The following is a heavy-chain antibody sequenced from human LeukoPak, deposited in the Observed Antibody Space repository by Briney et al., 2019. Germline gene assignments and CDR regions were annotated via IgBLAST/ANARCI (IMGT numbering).Heavy chain of an antibody. V-gene: IGHV3-66*02. CDR1: GFTVSSNY. CDR2: IYSGGGT. CDR3: ARDPTYYYFDY. J-gene: IGHJ4*02. Sequence: GGSLRLSCAASGFTVSSNYMSWVRQAPGKGLQWVLVIYSGGGTCYADSVKGRFTISRDNSKNTLYLQMNNVRPEDTAMYYCARDPTYYYFDYWGQGTLVTVSS. D-gene: IGHD1-26*01.